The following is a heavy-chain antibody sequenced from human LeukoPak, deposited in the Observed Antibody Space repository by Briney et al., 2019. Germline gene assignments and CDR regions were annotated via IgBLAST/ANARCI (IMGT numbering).Heavy chain of an antibody. Sequence: ASVKVSCKASGYTFTSYYMHWVRQAPGQGLEWMGIINPSGGSTSYAQKFQGRVTMTRDTSTSTVYMELSSLRSEDTAVCYCARELGFDSSGYYGDYWGQGTLVTVSS. CDR3: ARELGFDSSGYYGDY. V-gene: IGHV1-46*01. D-gene: IGHD3-22*01. J-gene: IGHJ4*02. CDR1: GYTFTSYY. CDR2: INPSGGST.